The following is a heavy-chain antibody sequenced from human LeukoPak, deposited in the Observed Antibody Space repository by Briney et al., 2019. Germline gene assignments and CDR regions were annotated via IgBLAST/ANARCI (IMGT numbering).Heavy chain of an antibody. V-gene: IGHV4-39*01. CDR2: IYYSGST. D-gene: IGHD3-16*02. J-gene: IGHJ4*02. CDR1: GGSISSSSYY. CDR3: AAYDYVWGSYRFDY. Sequence: SETLPLTCTVSGGSISSSSYYWGWIRQPPGKGLEWIGSIYYSGSTYYNPSLKSRVTISVDTSKNQFSLKLSSVTAADTAVYYCAAYDYVWGSYRFDYWGQGTLVTVSS.